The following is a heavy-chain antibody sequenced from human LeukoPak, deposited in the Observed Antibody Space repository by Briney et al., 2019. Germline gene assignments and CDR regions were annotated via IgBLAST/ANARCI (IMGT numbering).Heavy chain of an antibody. Sequence: SETLSLTCGVSGNYISCYFGRWIRQPAGKGLEWLGRIYPGGSANYNPSPKSRGTTSVETSKNQFSLRLSAVTAADTAVYYCARKNDFDIWGQGTLVTVSS. J-gene: IGHJ3*02. D-gene: IGHD2/OR15-2a*01. CDR1: GNYISCYF. CDR2: IYPGGSA. V-gene: IGHV4-4*07. CDR3: ARKNDFDI.